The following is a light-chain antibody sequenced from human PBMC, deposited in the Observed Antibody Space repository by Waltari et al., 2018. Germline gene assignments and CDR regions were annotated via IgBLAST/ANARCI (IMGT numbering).Light chain of an antibody. CDR2: SSS. V-gene: IGKV1-27*01. J-gene: IGKJ1*01. CDR3: QKYDSVPWT. Sequence: DIQMTQSPSSLSASLRARVTITLRASQDISNYLAWYQQTPGKVPNLLVYSSSALKSGVPPRFSGSGSGTYFTLTINSLRPEDVATYYCQKYDSVPWTFGQGTKVEIK. CDR1: QDISNY.